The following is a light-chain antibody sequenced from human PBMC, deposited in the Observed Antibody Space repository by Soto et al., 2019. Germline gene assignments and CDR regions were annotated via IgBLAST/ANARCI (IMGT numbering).Light chain of an antibody. J-gene: IGLJ2*01. Sequence: QSALTQPASVSGSPGQSLTISCTGTSSDVGSYNLVSWYQQHPGKAPKLMIYEGSKRPSGVSYRFSGSKSGNTASLTISGLQAEDEADYYCCSYAGSSTLVFGGGTKLTVL. CDR1: SSDVGSYNL. CDR3: CSYAGSSTLV. V-gene: IGLV2-23*01. CDR2: EGS.